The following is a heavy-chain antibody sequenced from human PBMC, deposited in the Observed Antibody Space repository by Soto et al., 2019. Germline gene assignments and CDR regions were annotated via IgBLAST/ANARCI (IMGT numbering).Heavy chain of an antibody. CDR2: IYYSGST. CDR1: GGSISSGGYY. J-gene: IGHJ4*02. CDR3: ARAKYDYGDYRS. D-gene: IGHD4-17*01. V-gene: IGHV4-31*03. Sequence: PSETLSLTCPVSGGSISSGGYYWSWIRQHPGKGLEWIGYIYYSGSTYYNPSLKSRVTISVDTSKNQFSLKLSSVTAADTAVYYCARAKYDYGDYRSWSQGTLVTVSS.